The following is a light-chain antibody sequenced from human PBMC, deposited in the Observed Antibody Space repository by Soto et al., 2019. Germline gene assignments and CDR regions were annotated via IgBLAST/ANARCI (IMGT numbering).Light chain of an antibody. J-gene: IGLJ3*02. CDR3: TSYVGHEICV. CDR1: SSDVGAYKY. CDR2: EVT. Sequence: QSALTQPPSASGSPGQSVTISCTGTSSDVGAYKYVSWYQQYPGKAPKLMIYEVTKRPSGVPDRFSGSKSGNTASLTFSGLQAEDEADYYCTSYVGHEICVFGGGTKVTVL. V-gene: IGLV2-8*01.